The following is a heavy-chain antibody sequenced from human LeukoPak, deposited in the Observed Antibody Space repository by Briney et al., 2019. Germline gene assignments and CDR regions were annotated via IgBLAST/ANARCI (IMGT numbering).Heavy chain of an antibody. V-gene: IGHV3-23*01. J-gene: IGHJ4*02. CDR1: GFTLSSYA. D-gene: IGHD2-15*01. CDR2: ISDTGNT. CDR3: AKAPVTTCRGAFCYPFDY. Sequence: GGSLRLSCAASGFTLSSYAMSWGRQAPGKGLELVSAISDTGNTYHADSVKGRFTISRDSSKNTLFLQMNRLRPEDAAVYYCAKAPVTTCRGAFCYPFDYWGLGALVTVSS.